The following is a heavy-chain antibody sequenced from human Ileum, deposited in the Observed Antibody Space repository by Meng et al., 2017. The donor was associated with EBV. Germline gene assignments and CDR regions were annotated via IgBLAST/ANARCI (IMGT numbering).Heavy chain of an antibody. D-gene: IGHD6-19*01. CDR2: INTGNGET. CDR1: GYTFTSYA. J-gene: IGHJ4*02. CDR3: ASRPGIAVAGFDY. V-gene: IGHV1-3*04. Sequence: QVQLVQSGAEMKKLGATVEFPRKASGYTFTSYAMNWVRQAPGQRLEWMGWINTGNGETKYSQKFQGRVTLTRDTSASTAYMELSSLRSEDTAVYYCASRPGIAVAGFDYWGQGTLVTVSS.